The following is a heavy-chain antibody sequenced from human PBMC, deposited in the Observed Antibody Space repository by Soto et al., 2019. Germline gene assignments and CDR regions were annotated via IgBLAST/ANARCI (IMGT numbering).Heavy chain of an antibody. Sequence: SETLSLTCAVSGGSISSSNWWSWVRQPPGKGLKWIGEIYHSGSTNYNPSLKSRVTISVDKSKNQFSLKLSSVTAADTAVYYCAHSTIGHYDWFDPWGQGTLVTVSS. CDR1: GGSISSSNW. D-gene: IGHD5-12*01. J-gene: IGHJ5*02. CDR2: IYHSGST. CDR3: AHSTIGHYDWFDP. V-gene: IGHV4-4*02.